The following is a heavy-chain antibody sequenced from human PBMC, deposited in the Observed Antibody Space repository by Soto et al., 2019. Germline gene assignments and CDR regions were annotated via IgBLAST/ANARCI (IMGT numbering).Heavy chain of an antibody. CDR1: GFTFSDHF. D-gene: IGHD1-1*01. J-gene: IGHJ5*02. Sequence: PGGSLRLSCAASGFTFSDHFIDWVRQAPGKGLEWVGRIRRKTESYTTEYAASVTGRFSISRDDRENLVYLQMNSLKTEDTATYYCVRPVYWTFDPWGQGTLVTVSS. CDR3: VRPVYWTFDP. CDR2: IRRKTESYTT. V-gene: IGHV3-72*01.